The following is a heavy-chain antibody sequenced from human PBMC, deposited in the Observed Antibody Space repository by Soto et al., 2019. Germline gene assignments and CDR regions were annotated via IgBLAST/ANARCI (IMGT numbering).Heavy chain of an antibody. J-gene: IGHJ4*02. CDR1: GDSVSSNTVA. D-gene: IGHD4-17*01. V-gene: IGHV6-1*01. CDR2: TYYRSKWSH. Sequence: PSQTLSLTCVISGDSVSSNTVAWNWIRQSPSGGLEWLGRTYYRSKWSHDYAVSVESRITINPDTSKNQFSLQLDSVTPADTAVYYCARDSPGYGDYVLFDYWGQGTRVTXSS. CDR3: ARDSPGYGDYVLFDY.